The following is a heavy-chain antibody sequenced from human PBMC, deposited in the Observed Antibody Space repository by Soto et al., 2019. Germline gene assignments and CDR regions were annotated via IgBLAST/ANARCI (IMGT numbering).Heavy chain of an antibody. D-gene: IGHD2-15*01. CDR2: IYYSGST. CDR3: ARAGSGGSSLDY. CDR1: GGSISSGSYY. J-gene: IGHJ4*02. Sequence: QVQLQESGPGLVKPSQTLSLTCTVSGGSISSGSYYWSWIRQHPGKGLEWVGYIYYSGSTYYTPSLKSRVTISVDTSKNQFSLRLSSVTAADTAVYYCARAGSGGSSLDYWGQGTLVTVSS. V-gene: IGHV4-31*03.